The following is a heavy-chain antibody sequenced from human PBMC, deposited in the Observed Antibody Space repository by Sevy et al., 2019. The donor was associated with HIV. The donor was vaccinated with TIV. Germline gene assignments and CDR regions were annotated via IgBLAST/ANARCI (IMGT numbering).Heavy chain of an antibody. Sequence: GGSLRLSCAASGFTFSSYAMSWVRQAPGKGLEWVSAIRGSGGSTYYADSVKGRFTISRDNSKNTRYLQMNSLRAEGTAVFYCAIDLSDSSGYFHYFDYWGQGTLVTVSS. J-gene: IGHJ4*02. CDR1: GFTFSSYA. V-gene: IGHV3-23*01. CDR2: IRGSGGST. CDR3: AIDLSDSSGYFHYFDY. D-gene: IGHD3-22*01.